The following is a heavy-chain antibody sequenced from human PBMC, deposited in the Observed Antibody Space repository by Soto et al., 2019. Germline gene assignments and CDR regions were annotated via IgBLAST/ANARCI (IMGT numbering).Heavy chain of an antibody. CDR1: GGSFSGYY. CDR3: ARGISLIVEVHRDAPDKYYFDS. V-gene: IGHV4-34*01. J-gene: IGHJ4*02. Sequence: PSETLSLTCGVYGGSFSGYYWSWIRQSPGKGLEWIGEINHSGSSISNPSLKSRVTISVDTSKNQFSLKLRSVTAADTAAYYCARGISLIVEVHRDAPDKYYFDSWSQGTLVTVSS. D-gene: IGHD2-15*01. CDR2: INHSGSS.